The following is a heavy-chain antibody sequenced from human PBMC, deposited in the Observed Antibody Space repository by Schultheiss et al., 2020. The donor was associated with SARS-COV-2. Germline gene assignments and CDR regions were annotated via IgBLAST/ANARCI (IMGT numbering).Heavy chain of an antibody. J-gene: IGHJ3*02. Sequence: SQTLSLTCAVSGGSISSYYWSWIRQPPGKGLEWVGYIYYGGITNYNPSLKSRVTISVDTSKNQFSLKLSSVTAADTAVYYCASGGNWNDRREAFDIWGQGTMVTVSS. CDR1: GGSISSYY. D-gene: IGHD1-1*01. V-gene: IGHV4-59*01. CDR2: IYYGGIT. CDR3: ASGGNWNDRREAFDI.